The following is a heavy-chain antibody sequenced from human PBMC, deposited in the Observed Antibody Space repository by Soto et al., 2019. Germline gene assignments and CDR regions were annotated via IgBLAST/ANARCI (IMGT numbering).Heavy chain of an antibody. CDR2: ISAYNGNT. D-gene: IGHD6-13*01. CDR1: GYTFTSYC. V-gene: IGHV1-18*01. Sequence: ASVKVSCKASGYTFTSYCISWVRQAPGQGLEWMGWISAYNGNTNYAQKLQGRVTMTTDTSTSTAYMELRSLRSDDTAVYYCARGPSVGSTVTGWFDPWGQGTLVTVSS. CDR3: ARGPSVGSTVTGWFDP. J-gene: IGHJ5*02.